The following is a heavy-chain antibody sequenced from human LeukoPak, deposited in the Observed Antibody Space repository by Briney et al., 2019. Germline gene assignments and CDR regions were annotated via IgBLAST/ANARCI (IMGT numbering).Heavy chain of an antibody. CDR1: GYTFTCYS. CDR2: INPNSGGT. CDR3: ARAYTNNFNRFDP. J-gene: IGHJ5*02. V-gene: IGHV1-2*06. D-gene: IGHD2-2*02. Sequence: ASVKVSCKASGYTFTCYSIYWVRQAPGQGLEWMGRINPNSGGTNYAQKFQGRVTMTRDTSISIVYMELSSLRSDDTAVYYCARAYTNNFNRFDPWGQGTLVTVSS.